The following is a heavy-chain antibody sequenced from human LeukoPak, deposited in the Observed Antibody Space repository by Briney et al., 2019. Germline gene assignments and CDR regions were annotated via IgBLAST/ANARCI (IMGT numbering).Heavy chain of an antibody. D-gene: IGHD3-16*02. CDR2: INHSGST. CDR3: ARGDDYVWGSYRLTRNYFDY. Sequence: SETLSLTCAVYGGSFSGYYWSWIRQPPGKGLEWIGEINHSGSTNYNPSLRSRVTISVDTSKNQFSLKLSPVTAADTAVYYCARGDDYVWGSYRLTRNYFDYWGQGTLVTVSS. J-gene: IGHJ4*02. CDR1: GGSFSGYY. V-gene: IGHV4-34*01.